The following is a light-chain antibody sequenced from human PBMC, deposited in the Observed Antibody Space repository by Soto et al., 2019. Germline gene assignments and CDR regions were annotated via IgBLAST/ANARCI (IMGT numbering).Light chain of an antibody. CDR1: QGIRTD. V-gene: IGKV1-6*02. Sequence: IQMTQSPSSLSASVGDSVTITCRASQGIRTDLGWYQQKAGKAPKLLIYAASRLESGVPSRFSGSGGGTEFTLTISSLQPEDFATYYCLQDYNYPLTFGQGTKVEVK. J-gene: IGKJ1*01. CDR3: LQDYNYPLT. CDR2: AAS.